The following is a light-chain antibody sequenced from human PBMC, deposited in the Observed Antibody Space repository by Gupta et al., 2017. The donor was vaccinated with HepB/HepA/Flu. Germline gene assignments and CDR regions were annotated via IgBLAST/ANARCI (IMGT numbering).Light chain of an antibody. Sequence: QSALTQPPSPSGSPAQSVTISCTGASSDLGNYNHVSWYQQHPTKAPTHIIHEGSKRPSGVTDPFSASKSGNTASLTLSGLRAEDESQYYGSSYTGNFVFGGGTKLTVL. J-gene: IGLJ2*01. CDR3: SSYTGNFV. CDR2: EGS. CDR1: SSDLGNYNH. V-gene: IGLV2-8*01.